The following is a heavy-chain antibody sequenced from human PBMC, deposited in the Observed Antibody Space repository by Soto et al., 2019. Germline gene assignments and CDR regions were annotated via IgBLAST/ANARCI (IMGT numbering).Heavy chain of an antibody. Sequence: GGSLRLSCAASGFTFSSYAMSWVRQAPGKGLEWVSAISGSGGSTYYADSVKGRFTISRDNSKNTLYLQMNSLRAEDTAVYYCAKTIQKIVQPWYFDLWGRGTLVTVSS. J-gene: IGHJ2*01. CDR3: AKTIQKIVQPWYFDL. V-gene: IGHV3-23*01. CDR2: ISGSGGST. D-gene: IGHD5-18*01. CDR1: GFTFSSYA.